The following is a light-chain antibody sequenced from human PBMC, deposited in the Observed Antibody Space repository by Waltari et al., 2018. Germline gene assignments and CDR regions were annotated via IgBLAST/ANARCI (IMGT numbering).Light chain of an antibody. CDR2: DVT. CDR3: NSHTRVSTLA. CDR1: SSDVGAYDY. J-gene: IGLJ1*01. V-gene: IGLV2-14*03. Sequence: QSALTQPASVSGSPGQSITISCTGTSSDVGAYDYVSWYQQHPGQAPKLIIYDVTNRPSGVSIRFSGSKSGNTASPTFSGLQSEDEADYSCNSHTRVSTLAFGTETTVTVI.